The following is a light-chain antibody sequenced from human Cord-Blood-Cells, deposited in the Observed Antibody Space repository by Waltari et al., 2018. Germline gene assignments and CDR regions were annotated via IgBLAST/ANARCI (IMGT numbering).Light chain of an antibody. J-gene: IGLJ3*02. Sequence: QSALTQPASVSGSPGQSITISCTGTSSDVGSYNLVSWYQQHPGKAPKLMIYEVSKRPSGFSKRFSVSKAGNTASLTISGLQAEDEADYYCCSYAGSSTWVFGGGTKLTVL. CDR2: EVS. CDR3: CSYAGSSTWV. CDR1: SSDVGSYNL. V-gene: IGLV2-23*02.